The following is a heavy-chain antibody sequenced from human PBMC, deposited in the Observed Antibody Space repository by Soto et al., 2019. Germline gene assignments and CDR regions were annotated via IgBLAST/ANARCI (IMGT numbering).Heavy chain of an antibody. CDR3: ARGSSAPTSSDQDPFDM. CDR2: ITSTTGYT. V-gene: IGHV3-11*06. D-gene: IGHD6-19*01. Sequence: KSGGSLRLSCVASKFTFSDYFMHWIRQSPGKGLEWVAKITSTTGYTVYADSVRGRFIVSRDNARSSVYLQMSRLSVEDTAVYYCARGSSAPTSSDQDPFDMWGQGTMVTVSS. J-gene: IGHJ3*02. CDR1: KFTFSDYF.